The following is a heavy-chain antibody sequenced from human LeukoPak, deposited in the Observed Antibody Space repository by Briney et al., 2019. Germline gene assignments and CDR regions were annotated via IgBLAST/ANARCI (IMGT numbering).Heavy chain of an antibody. V-gene: IGHV3-21*01. CDR1: GFTFSSYS. J-gene: IGHJ4*02. CDR2: ISSSSSYI. Sequence: SGGSLRLSCAASGFTFSSYSMNWVRQAPGKGLEWVSSISSSSSYIYYADSVKGRFTISRDNAKNSLYLQMNSLRAEDTAVYYCARDPFGSSNFDYWGQGTLVTVSS. CDR3: ARDPFGSSNFDY. D-gene: IGHD1-26*01.